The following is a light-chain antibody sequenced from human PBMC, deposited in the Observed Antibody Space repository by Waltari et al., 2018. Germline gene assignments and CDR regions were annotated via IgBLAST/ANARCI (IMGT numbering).Light chain of an antibody. J-gene: IGLJ2*01. Sequence: QSVLPQPPSASGTPGQRVTISCSGSSSNIGSNSVHWYQHLPGTAPKLLIYSDNQRPSGVPDRFSGSKSGASASLAISGLQSEDEADYYCAAWDVSLNGLVFGGGTKLTVL. CDR3: AAWDVSLNGLV. CDR2: SDN. V-gene: IGLV1-44*01. CDR1: SSNIGSNS.